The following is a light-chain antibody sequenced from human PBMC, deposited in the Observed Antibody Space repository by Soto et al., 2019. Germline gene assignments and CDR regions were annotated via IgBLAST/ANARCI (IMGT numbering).Light chain of an antibody. J-gene: IGKJ1*01. Sequence: EIVLTQSPGTLSLSPGERATLSCRTSQSVSNNYLAWYQQKPGQAPRLLIYDASNRATGIPARFSGSGSGTDFTLTISSLEPEDFAVYYCQQRSNWSWTFGQGTKVDIK. CDR1: QSVSNNY. CDR3: QQRSNWSWT. V-gene: IGKV3D-20*02. CDR2: DAS.